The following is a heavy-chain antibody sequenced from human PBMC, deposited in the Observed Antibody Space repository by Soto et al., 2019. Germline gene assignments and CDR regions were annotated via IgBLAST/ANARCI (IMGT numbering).Heavy chain of an antibody. D-gene: IGHD1-26*01. CDR2: IYYSGTT. V-gene: IGHV4-30-4*01. CDR3: ARREIQGPIDY. CDR1: GDSISSGNYY. J-gene: IGHJ4*02. Sequence: SETLSLTCTVSGDSISSGNYYWSRLRQPPRKGLEWIGYIYYSGTTYYNPSLKSRVTMPVDTSKNQFSLKLTSVTAVDTAVYYCARREIQGPIDYWGQGTLVTVS.